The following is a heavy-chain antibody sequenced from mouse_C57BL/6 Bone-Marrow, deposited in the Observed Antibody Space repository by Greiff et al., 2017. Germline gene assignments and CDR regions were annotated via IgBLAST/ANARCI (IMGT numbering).Heavy chain of an antibody. D-gene: IGHD1-1*01. CDR1: GFNIKDDY. CDR3: TTTVVPRDYFDY. Sequence: VQLKDSGAELVRPGASVKLSCTASGFNIKDDYMHWVKQRPEQGLEWIGWIDPENGDTEYASKFQGKATITADTSSNPAYLQLSSLTSEDTAVYYCTTTVVPRDYFDYWGQGTTLTVSS. V-gene: IGHV14-4*01. J-gene: IGHJ2*01. CDR2: IDPENGDT.